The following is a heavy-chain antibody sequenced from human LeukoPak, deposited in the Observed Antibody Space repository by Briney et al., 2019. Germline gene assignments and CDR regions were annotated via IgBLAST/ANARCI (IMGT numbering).Heavy chain of an antibody. V-gene: IGHV4-59*01. D-gene: IGHD3-22*01. Sequence: SETLSLTCTVSGGSISSYYWSWIRQPPGKGPEWIGYIYYSGSTNYNPSLKSRVTISVDTSKNQFSLKLSSVTAADTAVYYCARRVDYYDSSGYYSLVFDYWGQGTLVTVSS. CDR2: IYYSGST. CDR3: ARRVDYYDSSGYYSLVFDY. J-gene: IGHJ4*02. CDR1: GGSISSYY.